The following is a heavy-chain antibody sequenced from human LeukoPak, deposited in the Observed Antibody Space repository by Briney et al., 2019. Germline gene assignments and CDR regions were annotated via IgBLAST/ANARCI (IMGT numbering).Heavy chain of an antibody. Sequence: PGGSLRLSCAASGFTFSGYAMSWVRQAPGKGLDWVSAISGSGGSTYYADSVKGRFTISRDNSKNTLYLQMNSLRAEDTAVYYCAKDGPNYYYYYGMDVWGQGTTVTVSS. CDR3: AKDGPNYYYYYGMDV. CDR2: ISGSGGST. V-gene: IGHV3-23*01. J-gene: IGHJ6*02. CDR1: GFTFSGYA.